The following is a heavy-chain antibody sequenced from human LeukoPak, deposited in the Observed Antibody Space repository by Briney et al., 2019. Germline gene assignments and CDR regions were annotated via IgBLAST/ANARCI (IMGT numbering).Heavy chain of an antibody. Sequence: GGSLRLSCTASGFTFSSSAMSWVRQVPGKGLEWVSGISASGGSTSYADSVRGRFTISRDNSKNTLYVQMNSLRDEDTAVYYCANDRGATVTTGTYWGQGTLVTVSS. CDR2: ISASGGST. CDR1: GFTFSSSA. CDR3: ANDRGATVTTGTY. J-gene: IGHJ4*02. V-gene: IGHV3-23*01. D-gene: IGHD4-17*01.